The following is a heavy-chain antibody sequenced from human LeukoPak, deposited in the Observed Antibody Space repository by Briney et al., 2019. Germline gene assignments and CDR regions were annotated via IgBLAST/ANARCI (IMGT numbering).Heavy chain of an antibody. V-gene: IGHV3-33*01. Sequence: GGSLRLSCAAPGFTFSSYGMHWVRQAPGKGLEWVAVIWYDGSNKYYADSVKGRFTISRDNSKNTLYLQMNSLRAEDTAVYYCARDGEQYYDFWSGSDGNWFDPWGQGTLVTVSS. D-gene: IGHD3-3*01. CDR2: IWYDGSNK. J-gene: IGHJ5*02. CDR1: GFTFSSYG. CDR3: ARDGEQYYDFWSGSDGNWFDP.